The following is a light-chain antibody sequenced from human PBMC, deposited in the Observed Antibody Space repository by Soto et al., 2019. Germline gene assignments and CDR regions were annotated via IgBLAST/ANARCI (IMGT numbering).Light chain of an antibody. J-gene: IGKJ3*01. V-gene: IGKV3-20*01. CDR3: QQYGNSPAT. Sequence: DIVLTQSPCTLSLSPGERATLSCRASQSISSSYLAWYQQKPGQAPKLLIYGAFNWASGIPYRFSGSGSGTDFTLTFSRLEPEDFAVYYCQQYGNSPATFGPGTKVDI. CDR1: QSISSSY. CDR2: GAF.